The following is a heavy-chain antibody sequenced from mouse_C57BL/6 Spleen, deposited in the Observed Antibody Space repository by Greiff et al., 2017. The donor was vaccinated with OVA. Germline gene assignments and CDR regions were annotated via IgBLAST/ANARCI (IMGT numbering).Heavy chain of an antibody. CDR2: IYPGDGDT. D-gene: IGHD3-3*01. CDR1: GYAFSSSW. V-gene: IGHV1-82*01. J-gene: IGHJ2*01. CDR3: ARGLAFDY. Sequence: QVQLKESGPELVKPGASVKISCKASGYAFSSSWMNWVKQRPGKGLEWIGRIYPGDGDTNYNGKCKGKATLTADKSSSTAYMQLSSLTSEDSAVYFCARGLAFDYWGQGTTLTVSS.